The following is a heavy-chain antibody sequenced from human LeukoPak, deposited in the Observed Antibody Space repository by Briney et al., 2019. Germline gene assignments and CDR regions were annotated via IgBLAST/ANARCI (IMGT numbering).Heavy chain of an antibody. D-gene: IGHD2-2*01. V-gene: IGHV1-69*05. J-gene: IGHJ4*02. CDR3: AGPSGYCSSTSCYATFDY. CDR1: GGTFSSYA. Sequence: SVKVSCKASGGTFSSYAISWVRQAPGQGLEWMGRIIPIFGTANYAQKFQGGVTITTDESTSTAYMELRSLRSDDTAVYYCAGPSGYCSSTSCYATFDYWGQGTLVTVSS. CDR2: IIPIFGTA.